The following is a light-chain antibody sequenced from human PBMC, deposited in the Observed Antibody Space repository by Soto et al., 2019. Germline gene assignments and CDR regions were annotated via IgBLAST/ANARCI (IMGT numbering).Light chain of an antibody. CDR1: QGISSF. CDR3: QKYSSVIT. V-gene: IGKV1-27*01. Sequence: DIQMTQSPSSLSASVGDRVTITCRASQGISSFVAWYQQKPGKVPRLLISGASTLQSGVPSRFSGSGSGTDFTLTITSLQPEDVATYYCQKYSSVITFGQGTRQEIK. J-gene: IGKJ5*01. CDR2: GAS.